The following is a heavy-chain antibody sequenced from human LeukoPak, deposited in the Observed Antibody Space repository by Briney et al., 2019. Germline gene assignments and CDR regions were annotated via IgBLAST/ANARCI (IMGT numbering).Heavy chain of an antibody. J-gene: IGHJ5*02. CDR3: ARDNSVRDEAWWFNP. Sequence: SETLSLTCTVSGDSLSNYYWNWVRQAPGKGLEWIGHIYYTGSTNYNPSVKSRVTISVDTSQNQLSLTLSSVTAADTAVYYCARDNSVRDEAWWFNPWGQGTLVTVSS. D-gene: IGHD5-24*01. CDR2: IYYTGST. CDR1: GDSLSNYY. V-gene: IGHV4-59*12.